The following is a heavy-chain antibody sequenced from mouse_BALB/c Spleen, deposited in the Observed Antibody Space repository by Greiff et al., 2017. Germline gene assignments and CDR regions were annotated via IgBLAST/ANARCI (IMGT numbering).Heavy chain of an antibody. J-gene: IGHJ1*01. CDR2: IWAGGST. V-gene: IGHV2-9*02. D-gene: IGHD2-1*01. Sequence: VHLVESGPGLVAPSQSLSITCTVSGFSLTSYGVHWVRQPPGKGLEWLGVIWAGGSTNYNSALMSRLSISKDNSKSQVFLKMNSLQTDDTAMYYCARGDGNYLHWYFDVWGAGTTVTVSS. CDR1: GFSLTSYG. CDR3: ARGDGNYLHWYFDV.